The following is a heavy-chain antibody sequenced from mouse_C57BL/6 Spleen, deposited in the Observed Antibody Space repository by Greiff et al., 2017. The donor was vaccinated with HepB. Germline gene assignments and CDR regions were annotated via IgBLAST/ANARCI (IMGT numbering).Heavy chain of an antibody. D-gene: IGHD3-3*01. Sequence: QVQLQQPGAELVKPGASVKLPCKASGYTFTSYWMQWVKQRPGQGLEWIGEIDPSDSYTNYNQKFKGKATLTVDTSSSTAYMQLSSLTSEDSAVYYCARGFRAFAYWGQGTLVTVSA. CDR1: GYTFTSYW. CDR3: ARGFRAFAY. V-gene: IGHV1-50*01. J-gene: IGHJ3*01. CDR2: IDPSDSYT.